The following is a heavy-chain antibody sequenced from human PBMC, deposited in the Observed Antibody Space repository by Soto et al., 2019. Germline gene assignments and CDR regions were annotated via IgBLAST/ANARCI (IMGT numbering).Heavy chain of an antibody. V-gene: IGHV3-7*01. CDR3: ARTNYYDSSGYYGY. J-gene: IGHJ4*02. CDR2: IKQDGSEK. D-gene: IGHD3-22*01. CDR1: GFTFSNYA. Sequence: GGSLRLSCAASGFTFSNYAINWVRQSPGKGLEWVANIKQDGSEKYYVDSVKGRFTISRDNAKNSLYLQMNSLRAEDTAVYYCARTNYYDSSGYYGYWGQGTLVTVSS.